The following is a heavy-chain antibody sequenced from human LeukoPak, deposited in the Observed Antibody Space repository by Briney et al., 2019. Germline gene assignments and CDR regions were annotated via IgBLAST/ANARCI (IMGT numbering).Heavy chain of an antibody. CDR2: ISYDGSNK. V-gene: IGHV3-30*18. Sequence: GRSLRLSCAASGFTFSSYGMHWVRQAPGKGLEWVAVISYDGSNKYYADSVKGRFTISRDNSKNTLYLQVNSLRAEDTAVYYCAKDLGYSGYDLGGYWGQGTLVTVSS. CDR3: AKDLGYSGYDLGGY. D-gene: IGHD5-12*01. J-gene: IGHJ4*02. CDR1: GFTFSSYG.